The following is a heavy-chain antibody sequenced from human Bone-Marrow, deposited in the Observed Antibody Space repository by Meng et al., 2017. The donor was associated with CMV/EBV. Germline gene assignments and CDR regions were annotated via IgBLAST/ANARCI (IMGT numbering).Heavy chain of an antibody. D-gene: IGHD6-13*01. Sequence: SETLSLTCTVSGGSISSYYWSWIRQPPGKGLEWIGYIYYSGSTNYNPSLKSRVTISVDTSKNQFSLKLSSVPAADTAVYYCARVNPIAASPRDGMDVWGQGTTVTVSS. CDR2: IYYSGST. CDR3: ARVNPIAASPRDGMDV. J-gene: IGHJ6*02. V-gene: IGHV4-59*01. CDR1: GGSISSYY.